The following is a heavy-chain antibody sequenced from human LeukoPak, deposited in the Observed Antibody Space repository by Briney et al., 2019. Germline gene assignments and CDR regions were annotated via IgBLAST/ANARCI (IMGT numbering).Heavy chain of an antibody. V-gene: IGHV3-33*01. D-gene: IGHD3-10*01. CDR1: GFTFSTYG. CDR3: ARASGPFDY. CDR2: IWNDGSNK. Sequence: GRSLRLSCAASGFTFSTYGMHWVRQAPGKGLEWMAVIWNDGSNKYYADSVRGRFTISRDNSKNTLYLQMNSLRAEDTALYYCARASGPFDYWGQGTLVTVSS. J-gene: IGHJ4*02.